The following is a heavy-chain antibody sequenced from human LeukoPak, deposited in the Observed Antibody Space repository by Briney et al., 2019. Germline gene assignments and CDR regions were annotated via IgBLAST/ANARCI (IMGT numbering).Heavy chain of an antibody. Sequence: PGGSLRLSCAASGFTFSTYWMHWVRQVPGKGLVWVSRVNSDGSSTTYADSVKGRFTISRDNAKNTLYLQMNSLRAEDTAVYYCARIPIEQLLLFDPWGQGTLVTVSS. J-gene: IGHJ5*02. CDR2: VNSDGSST. D-gene: IGHD2-2*01. CDR3: ARIPIEQLLLFDP. V-gene: IGHV3-74*01. CDR1: GFTFSTYW.